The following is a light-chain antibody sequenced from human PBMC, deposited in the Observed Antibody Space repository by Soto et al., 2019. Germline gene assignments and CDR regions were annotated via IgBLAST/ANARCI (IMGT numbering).Light chain of an antibody. CDR2: YDS. CDR1: NIGSKS. Sequence: SYELTQPPSVSVAPGKTARITCGGNNIGSKSVHWYQQKPGQAPVLVIYYDSDRPSGIPERFSGSNSGNTATLTISRVEAWDEADYYCQVWDSSSDHPYVVFGGGTKVTVL. J-gene: IGLJ2*01. V-gene: IGLV3-21*04. CDR3: QVWDSSSDHPYVV.